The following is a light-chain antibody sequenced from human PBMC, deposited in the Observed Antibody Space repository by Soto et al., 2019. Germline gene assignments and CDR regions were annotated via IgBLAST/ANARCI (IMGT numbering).Light chain of an antibody. V-gene: IGKV3-20*01. CDR1: QSLTSNY. Sequence: EIVLTQSPGTLSLSPGERATLSCRASQSLTSNYLAWYQQKPGQAPRLLISGTSNRATGIPDRFSGSGSGTDFTLTINRLKPDDFAVYYCQQYGDSVFTFGPGTKVDIK. CDR3: QQYGDSVFT. CDR2: GTS. J-gene: IGKJ3*01.